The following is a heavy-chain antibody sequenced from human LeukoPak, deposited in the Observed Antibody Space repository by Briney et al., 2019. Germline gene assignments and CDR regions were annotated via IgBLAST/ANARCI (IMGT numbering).Heavy chain of an antibody. Sequence: PSETLSLTCAVYGGSFSGYYWSWIRQPPGKGLEWIGEINHSGSTNYNPSLKSRVTISVDTSKNQFSLKLSSVTAADTAVYYCARRRKYCSSTSCQRYYYYMDVWGKGTTVTISS. CDR2: INHSGST. J-gene: IGHJ6*03. CDR1: GGSFSGYY. V-gene: IGHV4-34*01. D-gene: IGHD2-2*01. CDR3: ARRRKYCSSTSCQRYYYYMDV.